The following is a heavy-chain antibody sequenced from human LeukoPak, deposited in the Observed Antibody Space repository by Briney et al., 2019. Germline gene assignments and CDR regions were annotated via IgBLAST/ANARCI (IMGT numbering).Heavy chain of an antibody. J-gene: IGHJ5*02. CDR1: GYSFTSYW. CDR2: IYPGDSYT. V-gene: IGHV5-51*01. D-gene: IGHD6-13*01. CDR3: ARHVLELAAASTVGWFDP. Sequence: GESLKISCKGSGYSFTSYWIGWVRKMPGKGLEWMGIIYPGDSYTSYSPSFRGQVTISADKSISTAYLQWSSLKASDTAMYYCARHVLELAAASTVGWFDPWGQGTLVTVSS.